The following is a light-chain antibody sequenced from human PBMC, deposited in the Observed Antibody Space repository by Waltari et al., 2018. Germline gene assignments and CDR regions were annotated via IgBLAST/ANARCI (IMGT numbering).Light chain of an antibody. J-gene: IGLJ2*01. CDR3: ATWDSSLNSVV. Sequence: QSVLTQPPSVSAAPGQKVTISCSGSSSNVGSYDVSWYQQVPGAAPKLLIYGNTHRPSGIPDRFSGSKSGTATLDITGLQTGDEADYYCATWDSSLNSVVFGGGTKLTVL. V-gene: IGLV1-51*01. CDR2: GNT. CDR1: SSNVGSYD.